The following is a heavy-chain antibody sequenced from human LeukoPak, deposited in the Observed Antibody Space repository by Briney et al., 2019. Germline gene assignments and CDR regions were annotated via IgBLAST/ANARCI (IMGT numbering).Heavy chain of an antibody. D-gene: IGHD4-23*01. Sequence: GALVKVSCKASGYTFTSYAMHWVRQAPGQRLEWMGWINAGNGNTKYSQEFQGRVTITRDTSASTAYMELSSLRSEDMAVYYCARGFVRGNSLIGYWGQGTLVTVSS. J-gene: IGHJ4*02. V-gene: IGHV1-3*03. CDR3: ARGFVRGNSLIGY. CDR1: GYTFTSYA. CDR2: INAGNGNT.